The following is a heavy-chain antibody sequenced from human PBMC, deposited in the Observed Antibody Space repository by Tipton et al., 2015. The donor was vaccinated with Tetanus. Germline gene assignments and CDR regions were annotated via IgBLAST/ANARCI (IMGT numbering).Heavy chain of an antibody. CDR2: IYYSGST. CDR3: ARQWEYCSGGSCYGFGMDV. Sequence: TLSLTCTVSGGSLSSSSYYWGWIRQPPGKGLEWIGSIYYSGSTYYNPSLKSRVTISVDTSKNQFSLKLSSVTAADTAVYYCARQWEYCSGGSCYGFGMDVWGQGTTVTVSS. V-gene: IGHV4-39*01. D-gene: IGHD2-15*01. J-gene: IGHJ6*02. CDR1: GGSLSSSSYY.